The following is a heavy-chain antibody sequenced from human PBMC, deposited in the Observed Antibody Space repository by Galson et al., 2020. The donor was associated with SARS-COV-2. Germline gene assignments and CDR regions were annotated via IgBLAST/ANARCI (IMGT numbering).Heavy chain of an antibody. CDR1: GYSISSGYY. CDR3: ARGFGYYGSRIQVDY. D-gene: IGHD3-10*01. Sequence: SETLSLTCTVSGYSISSGYYSCWLRQPPGEGVGWFGSIYNSGSTYYHPPLKRRVTISVDTSKNQYSLKLSSVTTAATAVYYCARGFGYYGSRIQVDYGGQGTLFIVSS. CDR2: IYNSGST. V-gene: IGHV4-38-2*02. J-gene: IGHJ4*02.